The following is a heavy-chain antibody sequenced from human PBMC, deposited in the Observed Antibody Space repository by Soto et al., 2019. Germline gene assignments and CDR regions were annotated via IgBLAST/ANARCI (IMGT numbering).Heavy chain of an antibody. CDR1: GFSFSKAW. CDR2: IKNKTDGGIT. CDR3: STDPYYDFWSGYHFDY. J-gene: IGHJ4*02. Sequence: EAHLVQSGGGLVKPGGSLRLSCAASGFSFSKAWMSWVRLTPGKGLEWVGRIKNKTDGGITDYPAPVRDRFTISRDDSRSTLYLQMNSVQNEDTAVYYCSTDPYYDFWSGYHFDYLGQGTLVTFSS. V-gene: IGHV3-15*01. D-gene: IGHD3-3*01.